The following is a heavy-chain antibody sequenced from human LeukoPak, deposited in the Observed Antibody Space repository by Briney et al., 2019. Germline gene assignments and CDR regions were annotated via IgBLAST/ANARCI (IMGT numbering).Heavy chain of an antibody. CDR3: GRDSVRGAPAAPDY. CDR2: ISGSSSHI. CDR1: GFTFSSYS. J-gene: IGHJ4*02. Sequence: GGSLRLSCAASGFTFSSYSMNWVRQAPGKGLEWVSSISGSSSHIHYADSVKGRFTISRDNAENSVYLQMSSLRAEDTAVYFCGRDSVRGAPAAPDYWGQGTLVTVSS. V-gene: IGHV3-21*06. D-gene: IGHD2-2*01.